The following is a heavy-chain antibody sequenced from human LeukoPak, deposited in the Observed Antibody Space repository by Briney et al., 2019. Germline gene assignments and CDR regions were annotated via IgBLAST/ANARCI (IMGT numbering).Heavy chain of an antibody. V-gene: IGHV4-34*01. CDR1: GGSFSGYY. Sequence: SETLSLTCAVYGGSFSGYYWSWIRQPPGKGLEWIGEINHSGSTNYNPSLKSRVTISVDTSKNQFSLKLSSVTAADAAVYYCARHLTGTRSLDYWGQGTLVTVSS. J-gene: IGHJ4*02. CDR2: INHSGST. CDR3: ARHLTGTRSLDY. D-gene: IGHD1-14*01.